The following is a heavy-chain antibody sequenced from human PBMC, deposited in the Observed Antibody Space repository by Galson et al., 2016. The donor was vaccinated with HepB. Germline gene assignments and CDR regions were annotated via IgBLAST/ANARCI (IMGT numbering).Heavy chain of an antibody. CDR3: ARAGSVILEQERRPSRFDS. Sequence: TLSLTCSVSGGSIRSGTHYWSWVRQHPGKGLESIGYIYYSGSTFYNPSLKSRATLSLDTSKNHFSLRLTSVTVADTAVYYCARAGSVILEQERRPSRFDSWGQGILVTVSS. CDR2: IYYSGST. V-gene: IGHV4-31*03. J-gene: IGHJ4*02. CDR1: GGSIRSGTHY. D-gene: IGHD1-1*01.